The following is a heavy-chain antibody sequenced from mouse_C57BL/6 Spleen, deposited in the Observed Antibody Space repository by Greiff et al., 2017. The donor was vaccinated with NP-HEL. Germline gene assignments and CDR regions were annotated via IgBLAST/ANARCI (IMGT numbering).Heavy chain of an antibody. J-gene: IGHJ3*01. Sequence: VQLQQPGAELVKPGASVKLSCKASGYTFTSYWMHWVKQRPGRGLEWIGRIDPNSGGTKYNEKFKSKATLTVDKPSITAYMQRSSLTSEDSAVYYCARDYGSSFWFAYWGQGTLVTFSA. CDR3: ARDYGSSFWFAY. CDR1: GYTFTSYW. D-gene: IGHD1-1*01. CDR2: IDPNSGGT. V-gene: IGHV1-72*01.